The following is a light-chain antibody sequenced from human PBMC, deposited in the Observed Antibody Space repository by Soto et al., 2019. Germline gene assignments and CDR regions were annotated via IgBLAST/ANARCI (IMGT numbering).Light chain of an antibody. CDR2: DAS. Sequence: DIQMTQSPSSLSASVGDRVTITCQASHDITSFLNWYQHKPGRAPKLLIYDASILEAGVPTRFSGSGSGTLFPFPISSLQPEDVATYYCQHCDYLPIFGPGTTVDFK. CDR3: QHCDYLPI. CDR1: HDITSF. J-gene: IGKJ3*01. V-gene: IGKV1-33*01.